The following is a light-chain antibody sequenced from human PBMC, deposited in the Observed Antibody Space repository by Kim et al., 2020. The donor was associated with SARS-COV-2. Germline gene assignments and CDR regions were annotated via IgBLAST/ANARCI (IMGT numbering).Light chain of an antibody. CDR2: ATS. J-gene: IGKJ4*01. CDR3: QHYDIWPLT. CDR1: QNVRSN. V-gene: IGKV3-15*01. Sequence: VSPGESATLSVRASQNVRSNLAWFQQKPGQAPRLLIYATSTRATGIPARFSGSGSGTDFTLTISSLQSEDFAIYYCQHYDIWPLTFGGGTKVDIK.